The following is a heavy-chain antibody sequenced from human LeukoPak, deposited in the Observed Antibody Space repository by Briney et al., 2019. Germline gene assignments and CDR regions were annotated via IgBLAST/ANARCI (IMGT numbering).Heavy chain of an antibody. CDR2: ISYDGSNK. CDR3: AKSGASRVPEIPAVPLDY. D-gene: IGHD2-2*01. CDR1: GFTFSSYG. V-gene: IGHV3-30*18. Sequence: GRSLRLSCAASGFTFSSYGMHWVRQAPGKGLEWVAVISYDGSNKYYADSVKGRFTISRDNSKNTLYLQMNSLRAEDTAVYYCAKSGASRVPEIPAVPLDYWGQGTLVTVSS. J-gene: IGHJ4*02.